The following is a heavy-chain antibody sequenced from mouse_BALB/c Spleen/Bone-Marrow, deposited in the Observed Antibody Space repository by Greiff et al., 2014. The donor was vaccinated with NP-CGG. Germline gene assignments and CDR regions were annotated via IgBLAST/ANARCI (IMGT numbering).Heavy chain of an antibody. D-gene: IGHD2-14*01. CDR3: ASYRYAWYFDV. CDR2: IDPASGNT. J-gene: IGHJ1*01. CDR1: GFNIKDTY. V-gene: IGHV14-3*02. Sequence: EVHLVESGAELVKPGASVKLSCTASGFNIKDTYMHWVKQRPEQGLEWIGRIDPASGNTKYDPKFQGKATITADTSSNTAYLQLSSLTSEDTAVYYCASYRYAWYFDVWGAGTTVTVPS.